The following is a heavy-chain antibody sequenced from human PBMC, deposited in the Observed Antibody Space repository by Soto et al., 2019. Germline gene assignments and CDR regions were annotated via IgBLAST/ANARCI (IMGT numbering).Heavy chain of an antibody. CDR3: ARRLNLVSYGMDV. CDR1: GFTFSSYA. J-gene: IGHJ6*02. CDR2: ISYHGSDK. V-gene: IGHV3-30-3*01. Sequence: GGSLRLSCAASGFTFSSYAMHWVRQAPGRGLEWVAVISYHGSDKYYADSVKGRFTIARDSSENTVYLQMSSLRVEDTAVYYCARRLNLVSYGMDVWGQGTTVTVSS. D-gene: IGHD2-8*02.